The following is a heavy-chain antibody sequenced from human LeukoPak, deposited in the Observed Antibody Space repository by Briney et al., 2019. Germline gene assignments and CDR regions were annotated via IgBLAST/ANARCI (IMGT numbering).Heavy chain of an antibody. D-gene: IGHD6-25*01. CDR1: VGSITSYT. V-gene: IGHV4-59*08. CDR2: IYYNGST. Sequence: SETLSLTCTDPVGSITSYTPSSIWQPPGKGLEWIGNIYYNGSTNYNPSLKSRVTMSVDTSRNYFSLKLSSVNGTDTAVYSCAHRTSSGHSPYYNYMDVWGKGTTVTVSS. J-gene: IGHJ6*03. CDR3: AHRTSSGHSPYYNYMDV.